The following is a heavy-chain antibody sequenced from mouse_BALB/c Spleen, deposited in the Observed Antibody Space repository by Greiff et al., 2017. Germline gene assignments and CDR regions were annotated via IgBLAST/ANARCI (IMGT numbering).Heavy chain of an antibody. V-gene: IGHV1-77*01. CDR3: ARGAY. J-gene: IGHJ3*01. Sequence: QVHVKQSGPELVKPGASVKMSCKASGYTFTDYVISWVKQRTGQGLEWIGEIYPGSGSTYYNEKFKGKATLTADKSSNTAYMQLSSLTSEDSAVYFCARGAYWGQGTLVTVSA. CDR2: IYPGSGST. CDR1: GYTFTDYV.